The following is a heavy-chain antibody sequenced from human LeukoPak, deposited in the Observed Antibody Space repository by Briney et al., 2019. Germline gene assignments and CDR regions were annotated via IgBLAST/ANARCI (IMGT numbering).Heavy chain of an antibody. Sequence: SETLSLTCTVSGGSISSSSYYWGWTRQPPGKGLEWIGSIYYSGSTYYNPSLKSRVTISVDTSKNQFSLKLSSVTAADTAVYYCAGVKDPGGYYYYYYMDVWGKGTTVTVSS. J-gene: IGHJ6*03. V-gene: IGHV4-39*07. CDR1: GGSISSSSYY. CDR2: IYYSGST. CDR3: AGVKDPGGYYYYYYMDV. D-gene: IGHD3-16*01.